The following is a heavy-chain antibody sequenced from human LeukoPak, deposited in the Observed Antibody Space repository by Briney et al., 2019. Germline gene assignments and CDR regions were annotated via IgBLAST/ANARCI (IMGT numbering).Heavy chain of an antibody. D-gene: IGHD1-1*01. Sequence: ASVKVSXKASGYTFTGYYMHWVRQAPGQGLEWMGWINPNSGGTNYAQKFQGRVTMTRDTSISTAYMELSRLRSDDTAVYYCARDRGNWNDGVFDYWGQGTLVTVSS. CDR3: ARDRGNWNDGVFDY. CDR1: GYTFTGYY. CDR2: INPNSGGT. J-gene: IGHJ4*02. V-gene: IGHV1-2*02.